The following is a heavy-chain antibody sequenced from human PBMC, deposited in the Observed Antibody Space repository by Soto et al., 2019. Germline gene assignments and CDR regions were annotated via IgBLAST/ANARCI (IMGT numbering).Heavy chain of an antibody. Sequence: GASVKVSCKASGYTFTCYYMHWVRQAPGQGLEWMGWINPNSGGTNYAQKFQGWVTMTRDTSISTAYMELSSLRSEDTAVYYCARDPAIGTRFLEWQIDYWGQGTLVTVSS. D-gene: IGHD3-3*01. V-gene: IGHV1-2*04. J-gene: IGHJ4*02. CDR3: ARDPAIGTRFLEWQIDY. CDR1: GYTFTCYY. CDR2: INPNSGGT.